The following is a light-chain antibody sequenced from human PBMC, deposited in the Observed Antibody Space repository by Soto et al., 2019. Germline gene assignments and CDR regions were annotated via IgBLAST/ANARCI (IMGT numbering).Light chain of an antibody. CDR1: QSISSY. V-gene: IGKV1-39*01. Sequence: DIQMTQSPSSLSASVGDRVTITCRASQSISSYLNWYQQKPGKAPKILIYAASSLQSGVPSRFSGSGSGTDFTLTISSLQPEDFAIYYCQQSYSTPPWTFGQGTKVEIK. CDR3: QQSYSTPPWT. CDR2: AAS. J-gene: IGKJ1*01.